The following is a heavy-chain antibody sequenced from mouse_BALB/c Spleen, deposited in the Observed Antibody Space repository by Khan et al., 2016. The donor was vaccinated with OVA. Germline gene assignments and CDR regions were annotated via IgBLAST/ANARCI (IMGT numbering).Heavy chain of an antibody. J-gene: IGHJ3*01. Sequence: EVELVESGGDLVKPGGSLKLSCAASGFTFSAYGMSWVRQTPDKRLEWVATISSDGTYTYYPDSVMGRFTISRDNAKKTLYLQMSSLKSGDTAMYFCASHLTGSFAYWGQATLVTVSA. CDR1: GFTFSAYG. CDR2: ISSDGTYT. D-gene: IGHD4-1*01. CDR3: ASHLTGSFAY. V-gene: IGHV5-6*01.